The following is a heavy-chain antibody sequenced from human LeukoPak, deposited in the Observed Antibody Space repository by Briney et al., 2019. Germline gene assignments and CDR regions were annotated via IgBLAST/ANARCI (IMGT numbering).Heavy chain of an antibody. CDR2: ISGYNGNT. CDR1: GYTFTSYG. V-gene: IGHV1-18*01. D-gene: IGHD3-16*02. Sequence: ASVKVSCKASGYTFTSYGISWVRQAPGQGLEWMGWISGYNGNTKYAQKLQGRVTMTTDTSTTTAYMELRSLRSDDTAVYYCARDLGIMITFGGVIANNWFDPWGQGTLVTVSS. CDR3: ARDLGIMITFGGVIANNWFDP. J-gene: IGHJ5*02.